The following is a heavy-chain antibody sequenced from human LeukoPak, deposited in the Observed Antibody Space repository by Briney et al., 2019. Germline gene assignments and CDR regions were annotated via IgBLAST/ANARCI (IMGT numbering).Heavy chain of an antibody. CDR2: ISYDGSNK. CDR3: AEDHSNHGENYFDY. Sequence: GGSLRLSCAASGFTFSSYGMHWVRQAPGKGLEWVAVISYDGSNKYYADSVKGRFTISRDNSKNTLYLQMNSLRAEDTAVYYCAEDHSNHGENYFDYWGQGTLVTVSS. D-gene: IGHD1-14*01. V-gene: IGHV3-30*18. CDR1: GFTFSSYG. J-gene: IGHJ4*02.